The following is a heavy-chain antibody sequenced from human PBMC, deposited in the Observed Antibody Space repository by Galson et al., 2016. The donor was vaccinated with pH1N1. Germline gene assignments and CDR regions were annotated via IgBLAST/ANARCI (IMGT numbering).Heavy chain of an antibody. V-gene: IGHV3-74*03. CDR2: IHPDGSVI. D-gene: IGHD7-27*01. CDR1: GFDFPNKW. CDR3: ARDGLGAFDM. J-gene: IGHJ3*02. Sequence: SLRLSCAASGFDFPNKWMHWVRQVPGKGLVWVSLIHPDGSVIVDADPVKGRFTISRGNAKNTSYLQMNSLRVEDTAVYYCARDGLGAFDMWGQGTMVIVSS.